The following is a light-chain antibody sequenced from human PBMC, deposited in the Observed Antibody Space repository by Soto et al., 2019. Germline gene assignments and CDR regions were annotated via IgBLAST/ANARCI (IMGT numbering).Light chain of an antibody. J-gene: IGLJ1*01. V-gene: IGLV2-8*01. CDR3: KSYAGSNTYV. Sequence: QSALTQPPSASGSPGQSVTISCTRTKNDIGVYDFVSSYQHHPGKAPRLIIYEVVQRPSGVPDRFSGSKSGNTASLTVSGLQAADEADYFCKSYAGSNTYVFGSGTKVTVL. CDR1: KNDIGVYDF. CDR2: EVV.